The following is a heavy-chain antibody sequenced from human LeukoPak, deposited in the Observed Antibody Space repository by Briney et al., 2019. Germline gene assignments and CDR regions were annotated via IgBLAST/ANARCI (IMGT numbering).Heavy chain of an antibody. CDR1: GYTFTSYG. CDR3: ARSGEMGATDYFDY. J-gene: IGHJ4*02. D-gene: IGHD1-26*01. V-gene: IGHV1-18*01. Sequence: GASVTVSCTASGYTFTSYGISWVRQAPGQGLEWMGWISAYNGNTNYAQKLQGRVTITTDTSTSTAYMELRSLRSDDTAVYYCARSGEMGATDYFDYWGQGTLVTVSS. CDR2: ISAYNGNT.